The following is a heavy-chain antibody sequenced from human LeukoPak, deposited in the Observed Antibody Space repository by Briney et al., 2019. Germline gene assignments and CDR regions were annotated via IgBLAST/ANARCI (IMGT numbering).Heavy chain of an antibody. CDR1: GFTFSSYA. CDR2: ISDNGGST. Sequence: GGDLRLCGGASGFTFSSYAMTWLRQAAGKGLAWVSTISDNGGSTYYADSVKGRFTNSRDNSKNTLYLQMNSLRAEDTAAYYCAPSAYDYWGQGTLVTVYS. J-gene: IGHJ4*02. CDR3: APSAYDY. V-gene: IGHV3-23*01.